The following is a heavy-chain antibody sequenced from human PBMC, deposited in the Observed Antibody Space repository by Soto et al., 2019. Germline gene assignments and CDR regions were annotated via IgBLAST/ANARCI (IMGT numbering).Heavy chain of an antibody. CDR1: GFTFTRYS. J-gene: IGHJ4*02. CDR2: ISSTTNYI. Sequence: LRLSCSASGFTFTRYSMNWVRQAPGKGLEWVSSISSTTNYIYYADSMKGRFTVSRDNAKNSVYLEMNSLSAEDTAVYYCARESEDLTSNFDYWGQGTLVTVS. CDR3: ARESEDLTSNFDY. V-gene: IGHV3-21*01.